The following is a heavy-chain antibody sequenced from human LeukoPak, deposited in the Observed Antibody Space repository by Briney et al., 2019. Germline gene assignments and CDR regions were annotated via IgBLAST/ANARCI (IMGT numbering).Heavy chain of an antibody. Sequence: ASVKVSCKASGYAFTSYGISWVRQAPGQGLEWMGWISAYNGNTNYAQKLQGRVTMTTDTSTSTAYMELRSLRSDDTAVYYCARDLAVAGTFGYWGQGTLVTVSS. J-gene: IGHJ4*02. D-gene: IGHD6-19*01. V-gene: IGHV1-18*01. CDR1: GYAFTSYG. CDR2: ISAYNGNT. CDR3: ARDLAVAGTFGY.